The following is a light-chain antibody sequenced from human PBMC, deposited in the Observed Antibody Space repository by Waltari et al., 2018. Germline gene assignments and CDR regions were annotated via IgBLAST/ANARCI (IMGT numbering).Light chain of an antibody. CDR2: SNN. Sequence: QSVLTQPPSASGTPGQRVTISCSGSSSNIGSNTVNWYQQLPGTAPKLLIYSNNQPPSGVPDRFSCSKSGTSASLAISGLQSEDEADYYCAAWDDSLNGWVFGGGTKLTVL. V-gene: IGLV1-44*01. CDR1: SSNIGSNT. CDR3: AAWDDSLNGWV. J-gene: IGLJ3*02.